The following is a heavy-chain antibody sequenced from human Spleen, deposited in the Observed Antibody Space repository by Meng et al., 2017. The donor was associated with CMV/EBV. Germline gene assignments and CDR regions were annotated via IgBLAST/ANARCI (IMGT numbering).Heavy chain of an antibody. V-gene: IGHV1-8*01. D-gene: IGHD3-3*01. CDR3: ALMTPAAIFGVVTHYYYYGMEV. CDR1: GYTFTKYD. J-gene: IGHJ6*02. CDR2: MSPKSGNT. Sequence: ASVKVSCKASGYTFTKYDINWVRQATGQGLEWMGWMSPKSGNTGYAQKFQGRVTMTRNTSITTAYMELRSLRSDDTAVYYCALMTPAAIFGVVTHYYYYGMEVWGQGTTVTVSS.